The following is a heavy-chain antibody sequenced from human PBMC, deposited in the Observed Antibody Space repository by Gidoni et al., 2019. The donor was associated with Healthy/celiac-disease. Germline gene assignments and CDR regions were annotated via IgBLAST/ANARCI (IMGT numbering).Heavy chain of an antibody. D-gene: IGHD2-15*01. V-gene: IGHV3-23*01. J-gene: IGHJ4*02. Sequence: EVQLLESGGGLVQPGGSLRLSCAASGFTFSSYAMSWVRQAPGKGLEWVSAIRGSGGSTYYADSVKGRFTISRDNSKNTLYLQMNSLRAEDTAVYYCAKDQLAGKYCSGGSCYSVFDYWGQGTLVTVSS. CDR3: AKDQLAGKYCSGGSCYSVFDY. CDR1: GFTFSSYA. CDR2: IRGSGGST.